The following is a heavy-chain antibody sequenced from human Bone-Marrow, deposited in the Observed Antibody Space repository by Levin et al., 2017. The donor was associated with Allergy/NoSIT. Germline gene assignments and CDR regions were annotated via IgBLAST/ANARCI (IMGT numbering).Heavy chain of an antibody. CDR2: IHNSGRT. J-gene: IGHJ4*02. CDR3: ARRGGFIFGGVNFFDY. D-gene: IGHD3-16*01. Sequence: PSETLSLTCTVSGASITTNDSYWAWIRQSPEKGLEWIATIHNSGRTFYKAYLKSRVTMSVDMSKKQFSLQLGSVTAADTAVYYCARRGGFIFGGVNFFDYWGQGILVTVSS. CDR1: GASITTNDSY. V-gene: IGHV4-39*07.